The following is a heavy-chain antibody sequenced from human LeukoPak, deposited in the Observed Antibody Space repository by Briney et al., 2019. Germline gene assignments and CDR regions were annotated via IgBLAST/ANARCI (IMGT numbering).Heavy chain of an antibody. CDR2: SYHTWST. V-gene: IGHV4-4*02. D-gene: IGHD3-16*01. CDR1: GGSISTNNW. Sequence: SGTLSLTCAVSGGSISTNNWWSWVRQPPGEGLEWIGESYHTWSTNYSPCLRGRVTMSIDKSNNQFSLNLNSVTAADTAVYYCAKSGDYLWDYWGQGTLVTVSS. J-gene: IGHJ4*02. CDR3: AKSGDYLWDY.